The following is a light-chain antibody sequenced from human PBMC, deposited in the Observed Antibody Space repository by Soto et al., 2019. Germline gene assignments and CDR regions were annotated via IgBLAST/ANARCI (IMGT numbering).Light chain of an antibody. J-gene: IGKJ1*01. CDR2: DAF. CDR3: QQFGSSRT. Sequence: IVLTQAPDTLSLPPGERATLSCRASQSISSYLAWYQQKPGQAPRLLIYDAFTRATGVPDRFSGSGSGTDFTLTISRLEPEDFAVYYCQQFGSSRTFGQGTKVDIK. V-gene: IGKV3-20*01. CDR1: QSISSY.